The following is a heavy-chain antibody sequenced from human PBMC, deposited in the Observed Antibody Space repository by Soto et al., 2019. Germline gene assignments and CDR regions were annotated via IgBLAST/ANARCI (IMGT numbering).Heavy chain of an antibody. CDR2: INPNSGGT. CDR3: ARGGPLYCSGGSCYPDY. J-gene: IGHJ4*02. V-gene: IGHV1-2*02. D-gene: IGHD2-15*01. Sequence: QVQLVQSGAEVKKPGASVKVSCKASGYTFTGYYMHWVRQAPGQGLEWMGWINPNSGGTNYAQKFQGRVTMTRDTSISTAYMELSTLRSDDTAVYYCARGGPLYCSGGSCYPDYWGQGTLVTVSS. CDR1: GYTFTGYY.